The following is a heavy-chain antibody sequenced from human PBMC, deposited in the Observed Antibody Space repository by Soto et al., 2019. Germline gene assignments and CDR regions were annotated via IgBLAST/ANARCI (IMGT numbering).Heavy chain of an antibody. CDR2: IIPIFGTA. CDR1: GGTFSSYA. CDR3: ARALVVVAATPIRSHWFDP. V-gene: IGHV1-69*13. D-gene: IGHD2-15*01. Sequence: ASVKVSCKASGGTFSSYAISGVRQAPGQGREWMGGIIPIFGTANYAQKFQGRVTITAGESTSTAYMELSSLRSEDTAVYYCARALVVVAATPIRSHWFDPWGQGTLVTVSX. J-gene: IGHJ5*02.